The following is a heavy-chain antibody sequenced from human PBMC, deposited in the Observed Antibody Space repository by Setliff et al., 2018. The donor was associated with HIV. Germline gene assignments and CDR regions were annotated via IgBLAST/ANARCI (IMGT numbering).Heavy chain of an antibody. V-gene: IGHV1-69*10. J-gene: IGHJ1*01. CDR3: ARVVVRGVTFIAEYFQH. CDR2: AIPMLGIA. CDR1: GGTFSSYV. D-gene: IGHD3-10*01. Sequence: GASVKVSCKASGGTFSSYVINWVRQAPGQGLEWMGGAIPMLGIANHVHKFQGRVTITADKSTSTAYMELNSLRSEDTAVYYCARVVVRGVTFIAEYFQHWGQGTQVTVSS.